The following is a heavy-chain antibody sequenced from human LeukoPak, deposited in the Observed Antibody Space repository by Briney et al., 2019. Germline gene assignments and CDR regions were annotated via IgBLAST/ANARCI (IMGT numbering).Heavy chain of an antibody. D-gene: IGHD1-26*01. Sequence: SVKVSCKASGGTFSSYAISWVRQAPGQGLEWMGGIIPIFGTANYAQKFQGRVTITADESTSTANMELSSLRSEDTAVYYCAREATGWFDPWGQGTLVTVSS. J-gene: IGHJ5*02. CDR1: GGTFSSYA. CDR3: AREATGWFDP. CDR2: IIPIFGTA. V-gene: IGHV1-69*13.